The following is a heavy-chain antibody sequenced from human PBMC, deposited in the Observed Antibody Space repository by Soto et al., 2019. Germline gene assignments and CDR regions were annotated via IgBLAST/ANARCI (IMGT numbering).Heavy chain of an antibody. V-gene: IGHV1-18*01. Sequence: QVQLVQSGDEVKKPGASVKVSCKASGYIFVNYGIAWVRQAPRQGLEWMGWISPYTGNTHSASKVQGRLTMTTDTSTSTAYMALGSLPSDDTAVYYCVMVDNYVTPTPQDVWGQGTTVTVSS. D-gene: IGHD3-16*01. CDR1: GYIFVNYG. CDR2: ISPYTGNT. J-gene: IGHJ6*02. CDR3: VMVDNYVTPTPQDV.